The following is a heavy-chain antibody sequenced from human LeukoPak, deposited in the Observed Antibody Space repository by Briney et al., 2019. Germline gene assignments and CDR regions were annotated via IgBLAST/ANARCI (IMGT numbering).Heavy chain of an antibody. Sequence: EASVKVSCKASGGTFSNYAISWVQQAPGQGLEWMGGIIPIFGTANYAQKFQGRVTITADISTNTVYMELSSLRSEDTAVYFCAGIPVFGVVLHQEPVWGKGTTVAVSS. CDR3: AGIPVFGVVLHQEPV. J-gene: IGHJ6*04. D-gene: IGHD3-3*01. CDR1: GGTFSNYA. V-gene: IGHV1-69*06. CDR2: IIPIFGTA.